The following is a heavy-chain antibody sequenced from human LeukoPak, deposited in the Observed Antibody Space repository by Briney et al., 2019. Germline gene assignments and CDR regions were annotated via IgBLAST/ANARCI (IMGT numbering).Heavy chain of an antibody. CDR3: ARAIVGATGFDY. J-gene: IGHJ4*02. D-gene: IGHD1-26*01. Sequence: GGSLRLSCAASGFTVGSSFMTWVRQAPGKGLEWVSVIYSGGSTYYADSVKGRFTISRDNSKNTLFLHMNSLRAEDTAVYYCARAIVGATGFDYWGQGTLVTVSS. CDR1: GFTVGSSF. V-gene: IGHV3-53*01. CDR2: IYSGGST.